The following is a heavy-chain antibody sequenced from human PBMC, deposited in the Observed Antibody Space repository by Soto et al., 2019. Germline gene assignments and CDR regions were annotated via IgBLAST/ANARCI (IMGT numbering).Heavy chain of an antibody. CDR2: INPNSGGT. CDR3: ARARGIKIFGVVITEYYFDY. Sequence: ASVKVSCKASGYTFTGYYMHWVRQAPGQGLEWMGWINPNSGGTNYAQKFQGRVTMTRDTSISTAYMELSRLRSDDTAVYYCARARGIKIFGVVITEYYFDYWGQGTLVTVSS. V-gene: IGHV1-2*02. J-gene: IGHJ4*02. D-gene: IGHD3-3*01. CDR1: GYTFTGYY.